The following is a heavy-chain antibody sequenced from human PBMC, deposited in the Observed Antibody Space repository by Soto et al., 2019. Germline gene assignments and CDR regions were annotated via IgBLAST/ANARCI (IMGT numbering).Heavy chain of an antibody. CDR2: IKQDGSEK. Sequence: GGSLRLSCAASGFTFSNYWMSWVRQAPGKGLEWVANIKQDGSEKYYVDSVKGRFTISKDNAKNSLYLQMNSLRAEDTAVYYCARSNYYHDYWGQGTLVTVSS. CDR1: GFTFSNYW. V-gene: IGHV3-7*01. J-gene: IGHJ4*02. CDR3: ARSNYYHDY. D-gene: IGHD2-8*01.